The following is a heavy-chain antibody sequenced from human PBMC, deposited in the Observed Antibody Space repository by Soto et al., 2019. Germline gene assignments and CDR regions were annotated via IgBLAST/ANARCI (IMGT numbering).Heavy chain of an antibody. D-gene: IGHD6-13*01. CDR2: ISGSGGST. CDR1: GFTFSSYA. J-gene: IGHJ3*02. V-gene: IGHV3-23*01. Sequence: GGSLRLSCAASGFTFSSYAMSWVRQAPGKGLEWVSAISGSGGSTYYADSVKGRFTISRDNSKNTLYLQMNSLRAEDTAVYYCAKDVSGIAAAVSAFDIWGQGTMVTVSS. CDR3: AKDVSGIAAAVSAFDI.